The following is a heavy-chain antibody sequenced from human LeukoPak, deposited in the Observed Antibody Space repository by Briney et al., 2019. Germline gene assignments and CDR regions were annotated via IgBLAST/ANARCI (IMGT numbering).Heavy chain of an antibody. V-gene: IGHV4-59*01. Sequence: PSETLSLTCTVSGGSISSYYWSWIRQPRAKGLEWIGYIYYSGSTNYNPSLKSRVTISVDTSKNQFSLKLSSATAADTAVYYCARGGSWFDPWGQGTLVTVSS. CDR1: GGSISSYY. J-gene: IGHJ5*02. CDR2: IYYSGST. CDR3: ARGGSWFDP.